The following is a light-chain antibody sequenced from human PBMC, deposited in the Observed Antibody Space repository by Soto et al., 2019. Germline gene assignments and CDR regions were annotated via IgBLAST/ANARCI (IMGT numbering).Light chain of an antibody. CDR3: SSYTGGNARVV. J-gene: IGLJ2*01. V-gene: IGLV2-14*01. CDR1: SDVGAYRY. CDR2: DVS. Sequence: QSALTQPASVSESPGQSITISCTGSDVGAYRYVSWYQQHPGKAPRLMIYDVSNRPSGVSDRFSGSKSGNTASLTISGLQPEDEAYFFCSSYTGGNARVVFGGGTKLTVL.